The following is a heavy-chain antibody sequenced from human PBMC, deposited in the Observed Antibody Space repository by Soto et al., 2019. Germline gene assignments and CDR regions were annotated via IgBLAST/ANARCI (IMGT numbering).Heavy chain of an antibody. CDR2: MYSSGST. Sequence: PSETLSLTCAVYGGSFSGYYWSWIRQPPGKGLEWIGYMYSSGSTNYRSSLKSRVTISGDTSKNQFSLRLRSVTAADTAVYFCARSTGYSDSYFDYWGQGALVT. V-gene: IGHV4-34*11. CDR1: GGSFSGYY. J-gene: IGHJ4*02. D-gene: IGHD4-17*01. CDR3: ARSTGYSDSYFDY.